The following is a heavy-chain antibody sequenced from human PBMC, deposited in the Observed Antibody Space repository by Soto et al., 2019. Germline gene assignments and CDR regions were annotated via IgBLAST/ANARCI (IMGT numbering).Heavy chain of an antibody. J-gene: IGHJ4*02. CDR1: GITFSSYA. V-gene: IGHV3-23*01. CDR3: ALWGSGSYFRY. Sequence: EVQLLESGGGLVQPGGSLRLSCAASGITFSSYAMNWVRQAPGKGLEWVSVISGSGDSTYYADSVKGRFTISRDNSQNTLYLQMNSLRAEDTAVYYCALWGSGSYFRYWGQGTLVTVSS. D-gene: IGHD1-26*01. CDR2: ISGSGDST.